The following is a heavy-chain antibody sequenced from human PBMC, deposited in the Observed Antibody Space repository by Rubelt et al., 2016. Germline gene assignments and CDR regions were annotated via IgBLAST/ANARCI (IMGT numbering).Heavy chain of an antibody. CDR2: ISTYNGNT. CDR3: ARDPLPVRGVIMTPTH. J-gene: IGHJ4*02. V-gene: IGHV1-18*01. D-gene: IGHD3-10*01. CDR1: GYTFTSYG. Sequence: QVQLVQSGAEVKKPGASVKVSCKASGYTFTSYGISWVRQAPGQGLEGMGGISTYNGNTNYAQKLQGLVTMTTDTSTSTAYMELRSLRSDDTAVYYCARDPLPVRGVIMTPTHWGQGTLVTVSS.